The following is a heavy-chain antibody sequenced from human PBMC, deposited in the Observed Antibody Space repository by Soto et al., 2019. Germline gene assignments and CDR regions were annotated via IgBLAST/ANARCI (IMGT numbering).Heavy chain of an antibody. Sequence: GGSLRLSCAASGFTFRSHWMHGFRQAPGKGLAWVSHIGPDGSSPRDAVSVQGRFTISRDNARNTLYLQMNSLRDEDTAVYYCARDHHWSYDYWGPGILVTVSS. V-gene: IGHV3-74*01. CDR1: GFTFRSHW. J-gene: IGHJ4*02. CDR3: ARDHHWSYDY. CDR2: IGPDGSSP. D-gene: IGHD2-8*02.